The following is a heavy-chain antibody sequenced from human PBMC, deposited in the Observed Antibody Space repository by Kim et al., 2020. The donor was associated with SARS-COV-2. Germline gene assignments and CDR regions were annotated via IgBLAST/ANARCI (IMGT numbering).Heavy chain of an antibody. CDR2: ISGSGGST. CDR3: AKDLVVTEMWVDWFDP. Sequence: GGSLRLSCAASGFTFSSYAMSWVRQAPGKGLEWVSAISGSGGSTYYADSVKGRFTISRDNSKNTLYLQMNSLRAEDTAVYYCAKDLVVTEMWVDWFDPWGQGTLVTVSS. J-gene: IGHJ5*02. V-gene: IGHV3-23*01. CDR1: GFTFSSYA. D-gene: IGHD2-15*01.